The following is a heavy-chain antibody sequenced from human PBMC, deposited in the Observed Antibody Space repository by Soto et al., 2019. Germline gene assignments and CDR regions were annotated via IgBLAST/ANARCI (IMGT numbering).Heavy chain of an antibody. V-gene: IGHV4-30-4*01. CDR3: AGELSNSPEYFDF. J-gene: IGHJ4*02. CDR2: IYYSGST. D-gene: IGHD6-6*01. Sequence: QVQLQESGPGLVKPSQTLSLTCTVSGGSISSGDYYWSWIRQPPGKGLEWIGYIYYSGSTYYNPSLKSRVTISIDTSKNQFSLSLNSLNAADTAVYYCAGELSNSPEYFDFWGLGTLVTVSS. CDR1: GGSISSGDYY.